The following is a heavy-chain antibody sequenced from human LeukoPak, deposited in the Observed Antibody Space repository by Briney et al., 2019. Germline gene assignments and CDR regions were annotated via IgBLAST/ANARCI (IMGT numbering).Heavy chain of an antibody. CDR3: ARDGLTYYYDSSGYDY. V-gene: IGHV3-33*01. Sequence: GGSLRLSRAASGFTFSSYGMHWVRQAPGKGLEWVAVIWYDGSNKYYADSVKGRFTISRDNSKNTLYLQMNSLRAEDTAVYCCARDGLTYYYDSSGYDYWGQGTLVTVSS. J-gene: IGHJ4*02. CDR2: IWYDGSNK. CDR1: GFTFSSYG. D-gene: IGHD3-22*01.